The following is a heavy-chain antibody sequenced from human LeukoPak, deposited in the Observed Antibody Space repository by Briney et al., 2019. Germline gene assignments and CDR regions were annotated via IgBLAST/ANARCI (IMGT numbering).Heavy chain of an antibody. CDR1: GDSVSSNSVT. CDR2: TYYRSTWYN. D-gene: IGHD2-2*01. J-gene: IGHJ5*02. CDR3: ARRLTQYDCFDP. Sequence: SQTLSLTCAISGDSVSSNSVTWNWIRQSPSRGLEWLGRTYYRSTWYNDYAVSARGRITVNPDTSKNQFSLHLNSVAPEDTAVYYCARRLTQYDCFDPWGQGILVTVSS. V-gene: IGHV6-1*01.